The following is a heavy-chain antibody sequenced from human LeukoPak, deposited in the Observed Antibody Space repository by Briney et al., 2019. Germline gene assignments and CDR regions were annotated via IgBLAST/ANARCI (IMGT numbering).Heavy chain of an antibody. CDR1: GYTFINYW. J-gene: IGHJ6*02. D-gene: IGHD3-22*01. CDR3: ARPTYYYDSSGYRYYYGMDV. Sequence: GESLKISCWGTGYTFINYWIGWVRQMPGKGLEWMGIIYPRDSETAYSPSFQGQVTISVDKSISTAYLQWSSLKASDTAMYYCARPTYYYDSSGYRYYYGMDVWGQGTTVTVSS. V-gene: IGHV5-51*01. CDR2: IYPRDSET.